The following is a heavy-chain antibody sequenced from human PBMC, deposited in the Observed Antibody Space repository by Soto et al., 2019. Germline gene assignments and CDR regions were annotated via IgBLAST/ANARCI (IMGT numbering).Heavy chain of an antibody. J-gene: IGHJ4*02. V-gene: IGHV4-39*07. D-gene: IGHD6-19*01. CDR3: ARELIAVAGYSPFDY. CDR1: GGSISSGNYY. Sequence: PSETLSLTCTVSGGSISSGNYYWSWIRQPPGKGLEWIGVIYHSGSTYYSPSLKSRVTISVDKSKNQFSLKLSFVTAADTAVYYCARELIAVAGYSPFDYWGQGTLVTVSS. CDR2: IYHSGST.